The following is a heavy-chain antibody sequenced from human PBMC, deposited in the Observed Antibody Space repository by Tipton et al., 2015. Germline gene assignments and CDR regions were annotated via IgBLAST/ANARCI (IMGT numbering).Heavy chain of an antibody. CDR3: ARDCGVVIVAANYCFQH. D-gene: IGHD2-2*01. J-gene: IGHJ1*01. Sequence: SLRLSCAASGFTFSNYVMSWVRQAPGKGLEWVSTISDNGDSTYYADSVKGRFTISRDNSKNTLYLQMNSLRAEDTAVYYCARDCGVVIVAANYCFQHWGQGTLVTVSS. CDR2: ISDNGDST. CDR1: GFTFSNYV. V-gene: IGHV3-23*01.